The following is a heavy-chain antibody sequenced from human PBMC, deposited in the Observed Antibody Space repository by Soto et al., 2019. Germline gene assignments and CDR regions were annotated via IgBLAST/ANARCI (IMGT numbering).Heavy chain of an antibody. J-gene: IGHJ5*02. D-gene: IGHD6-13*01. CDR2: ISYDGSNK. Sequence: QVQLVESGGGVVQPGRSLRLSCAASGFTFSSYGMHWVRQAPGKGLEWVAVISYDGSNKYYADYVKGRFTISRDNSKNTLYLQMNSLRAEDTAVYYCEKDLAASALLGKGSWFDPWGQGTLVTV. CDR3: EKDLAASALLGKGSWFDP. V-gene: IGHV3-30*18. CDR1: GFTFSSYG.